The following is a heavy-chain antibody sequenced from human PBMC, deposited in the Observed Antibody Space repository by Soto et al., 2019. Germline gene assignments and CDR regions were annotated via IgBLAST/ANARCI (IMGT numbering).Heavy chain of an antibody. CDR2: ISYDGSQK. Sequence: QVQLVESGGGVLQPGRSLRLSCAASGFSFSSYGMHWVRQAPGKGLEWVALISYDGSQKYSADSVQGRFTISRDNSKNTLYLQMNSLRGEDTAVYYCAKDLVGGVRYYSGMDVWGQGIMVTVSS. D-gene: IGHD1-26*01. CDR3: AKDLVGGVRYYSGMDV. V-gene: IGHV3-30*18. CDR1: GFSFSSYG. J-gene: IGHJ6*02.